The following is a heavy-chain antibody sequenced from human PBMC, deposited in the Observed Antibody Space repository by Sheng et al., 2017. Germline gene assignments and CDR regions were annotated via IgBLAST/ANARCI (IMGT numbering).Heavy chain of an antibody. CDR3: TRATLWSPDY. Sequence: EVQLVESGGGLVQPGGSLRLSCAASGFTFSNYAMTWVRQAPGKGLEWVSAISGSGDGTNYADSVKGRFTISRDNSKNTLYLHMNSLRAEDTAVYYCTRATLWSPDYWGQGTLVTV. CDR1: GFTFSNYA. CDR2: ISGSGDGT. J-gene: IGHJ4*02. V-gene: IGHV3-23*04. D-gene: IGHD5-18*01.